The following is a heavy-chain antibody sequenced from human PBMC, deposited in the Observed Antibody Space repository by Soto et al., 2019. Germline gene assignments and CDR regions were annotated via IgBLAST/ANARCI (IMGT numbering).Heavy chain of an antibody. Sequence: ASVKVSCKASGYTFTSYHITWVRQAPGQGLEWMGWISAYNGNTNYAQNFQGRVSMTTDSSTTTAYMELRNLRSDDTAVYYCARVATPSSIFGVVTLDVWGQGTTVTVSS. CDR1: GYTFTSYH. CDR2: ISAYNGNT. J-gene: IGHJ6*02. V-gene: IGHV1-18*01. CDR3: ARVATPSSIFGVVTLDV. D-gene: IGHD3-3*01.